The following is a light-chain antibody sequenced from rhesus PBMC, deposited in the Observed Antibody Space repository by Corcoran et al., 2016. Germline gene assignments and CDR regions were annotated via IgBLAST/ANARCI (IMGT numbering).Light chain of an antibody. V-gene: IGKV3-42*03. J-gene: IGKJ4*01. CDR1: QSVSSR. CDR3: QQYSNWPLT. CDR2: GAS. Sequence: EIVMTQSPATLSLSPGERATLSCRASQSVSSRLAWYQQKPGQAPRLLIYGASSRATGIPDKLSGSGAGTEFTLTISSLEPEDFAVYYCQQYSNWPLTFGGGTKVEIK.